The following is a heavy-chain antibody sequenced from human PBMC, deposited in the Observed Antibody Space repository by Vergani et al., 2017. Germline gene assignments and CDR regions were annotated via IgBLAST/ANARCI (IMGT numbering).Heavy chain of an antibody. D-gene: IGHD2-2*02. CDR3: ASGGDTGYCSSTSCYSYGMDV. V-gene: IGHV1-69*12. J-gene: IGHJ6*02. CDR2: IIPIFGTA. Sequence: QVQLVQSGAEVKKPGSSVKVSCKASGGTFSSYAISWVRQAPGQGLEWMGGIIPIFGTANYAQKFQGRVTITADESTSTAYMELSSLRSEDTAVYYCASGGDTGYCSSTSCYSYGMDVWGQGPIGHRLL. CDR1: GGTFSSYA.